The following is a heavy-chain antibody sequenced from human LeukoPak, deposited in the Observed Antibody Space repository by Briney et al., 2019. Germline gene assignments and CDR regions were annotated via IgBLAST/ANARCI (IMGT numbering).Heavy chain of an antibody. J-gene: IGHJ4*02. Sequence: PGESLKISCKGSGYSFTSYWIGWVRQMPGKGLEWMGIIYPGDSDTRYSPSFQGQVTISADKSISTAYLQWSSLKASDTAMYYCARLEQQLVRPAHFDYWGQGTLVTVSS. V-gene: IGHV5-51*01. D-gene: IGHD6-13*01. CDR3: ARLEQQLVRPAHFDY. CDR2: IYPGDSDT. CDR1: GYSFTSYW.